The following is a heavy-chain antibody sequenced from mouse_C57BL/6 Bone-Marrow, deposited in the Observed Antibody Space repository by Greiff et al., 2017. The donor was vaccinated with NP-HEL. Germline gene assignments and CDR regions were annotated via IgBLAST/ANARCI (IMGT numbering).Heavy chain of an antibody. Sequence: QVQLQQSGAELAKPGASVKLSCKASGYTFTSYGIRWVKQRPGQGLEWIGMIYPRSGSTYYNEKFKSKATLTADKSSSTAYMQLRSLTSEDSAVYFCAIGKPYWGQGTTLTVSA. D-gene: IGHD3-3*01. CDR3: AIGKPY. CDR2: IYPRSGST. CDR1: GYTFTSYG. V-gene: IGHV1-81*01. J-gene: IGHJ2*01.